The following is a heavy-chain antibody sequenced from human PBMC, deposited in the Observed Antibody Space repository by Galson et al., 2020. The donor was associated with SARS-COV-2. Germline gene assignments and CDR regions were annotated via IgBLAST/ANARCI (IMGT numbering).Heavy chain of an antibody. V-gene: IGHV3-30*02. CDR2: IRYDGSNK. D-gene: IGHD7-27*01. CDR3: ATYSTGALYFDY. Sequence: GESLRLSCAASGFTFSSYGMHWVRQAPGKGLEWVAFIRYDGSNKYYADSVKGRFTISRDNSKNTLYLQMNSLRAEDTAVYYCATYSTGALYFDYWGQGTLVTVSS. J-gene: IGHJ4*02. CDR1: GFTFSSYG.